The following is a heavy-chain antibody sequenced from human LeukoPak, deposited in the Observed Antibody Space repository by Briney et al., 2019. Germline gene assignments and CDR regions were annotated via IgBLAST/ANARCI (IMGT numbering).Heavy chain of an antibody. D-gene: IGHD3-3*01. CDR3: AKSGGNDYDFWSGYLT. Sequence: GGSLRLSCTTSGFTFSAYTLSWVRQAPGKGLEWVSTISGRGVTTYYADSVRGRFTISRDNSKNTLYLQINSLSAEDTAVYYCAKSGGNDYDFWSGYLTWGQGPLVTVSS. CDR2: ISGRGVTT. J-gene: IGHJ5*02. V-gene: IGHV3-23*01. CDR1: GFTFSAYT.